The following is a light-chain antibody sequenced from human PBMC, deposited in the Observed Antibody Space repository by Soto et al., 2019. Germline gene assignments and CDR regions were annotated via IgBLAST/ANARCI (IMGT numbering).Light chain of an antibody. V-gene: IGKV3-15*01. CDR1: QSVRAN. J-gene: IGKJ1*01. CDR3: QPYNSWPPT. Sequence: EIVMTHSPATLSVSPGERATLSCRASQSVRANLACYPQKPGHAPRLLISGVSITATGIPARFAASVSGTEFTLPISSLKSEDFPVYCCQPYNSWPPTCGQGTKVDIK. CDR2: GVS.